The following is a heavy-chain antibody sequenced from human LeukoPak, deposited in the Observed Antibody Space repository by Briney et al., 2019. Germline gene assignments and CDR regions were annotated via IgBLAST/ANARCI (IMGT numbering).Heavy chain of an antibody. CDR2: TYYRSKWLS. CDR3: ARASSGRFDY. J-gene: IGHJ4*02. CDR1: GDSVSSILTT. D-gene: IGHD1-26*01. Sequence: SQTLSLTCAISGDSVSSILTTWNWIRQSPSRGLEWLGRTYYRSKWLSDYEVSVKSRITINPDTSKNQFSLQLNSVTPEDTAMYYCARASSGRFDYWGQETPVTVSS. V-gene: IGHV6-1*01.